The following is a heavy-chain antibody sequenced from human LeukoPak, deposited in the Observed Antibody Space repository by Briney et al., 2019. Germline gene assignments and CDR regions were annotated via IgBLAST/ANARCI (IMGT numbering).Heavy chain of an antibody. J-gene: IGHJ4*02. CDR1: EFTFSRYA. CDR3: ARDRDAPAKYYFDY. CDR2: IANDGKDK. Sequence: GGSLRLSCAASEFTFSRYAMHWVRQAPGRGLEWVAVIANDGKDKQYADSVRGRFTLSRDNSRNTLYLQMNGLRAEDTAIYYCARDRDAPAKYYFDYWGQGTLVTVSS. V-gene: IGHV3-30*04. D-gene: IGHD2-15*01.